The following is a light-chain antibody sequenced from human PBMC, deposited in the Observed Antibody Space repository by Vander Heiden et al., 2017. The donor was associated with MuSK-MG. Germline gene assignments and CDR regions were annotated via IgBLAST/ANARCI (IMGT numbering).Light chain of an antibody. CDR3: SSYTSSSTRVV. CDR1: SSDVGGYNY. Sequence: QSALTQPASVSGSPGQSLTISCTGTSSDVGGYNYVSWYQQHPGKAPKLMIHDVSNRPSGVSNRFSGSKSGNTASLTISGLQAEDEADYYCSSYTSSSTRVVFGGGTKLTVL. CDR2: DVS. V-gene: IGLV2-14*03. J-gene: IGLJ2*01.